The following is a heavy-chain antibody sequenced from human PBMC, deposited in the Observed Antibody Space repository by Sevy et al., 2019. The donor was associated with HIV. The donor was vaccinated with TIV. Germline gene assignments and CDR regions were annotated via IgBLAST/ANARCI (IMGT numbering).Heavy chain of an antibody. D-gene: IGHD2-8*02. CDR2: INHSGST. CDR1: GGSFSGYY. J-gene: IGHJ3*02. Sequence: SETLSLTCAVYGGSFSGYYWSGIRQPPWKGLEWIGEINHSGSTNYNPSLKSRVTISVDTSKNQFSLKLSSVTAADTAVYYCARHCTGTSCSHAFDIWGQGTMVTVSS. CDR3: ARHCTGTSCSHAFDI. V-gene: IGHV4-34*01.